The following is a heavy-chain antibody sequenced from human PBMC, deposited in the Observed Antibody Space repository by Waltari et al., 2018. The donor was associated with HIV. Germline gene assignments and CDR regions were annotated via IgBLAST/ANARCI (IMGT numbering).Heavy chain of an antibody. CDR3: ARGGLGYCSSTSCRTPA. J-gene: IGHJ5*02. Sequence: QVQLQQWGAGLLKPSETLSLTCAVYGGSFSGYYWSWIRQPPGKGLEWIGEINHSGSTNYNPSRKSRVTISVDTSKNQFSLKLSSVTAADTAVYYCARGGLGYCSSTSCRTPAWGQGTLVTVSS. CDR2: INHSGST. V-gene: IGHV4-34*01. CDR1: GGSFSGYY. D-gene: IGHD2-2*01.